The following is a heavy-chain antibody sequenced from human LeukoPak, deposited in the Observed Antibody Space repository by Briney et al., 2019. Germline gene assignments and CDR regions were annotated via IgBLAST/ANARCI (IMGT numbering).Heavy chain of an antibody. V-gene: IGHV3-7*01. CDR3: ARAPDGSAYRSFNI. J-gene: IGHJ3*02. CDR1: GFTFSSNW. Sequence: GGSLRLSCAASGFTFSSNWMNWVRQGPGKGLEWVANINRNGNEKHYVDSVKGRFIISRDNVKNSLFLEMNSLRGEDTAVYYCARAPDGSAYRSFNIWGQGTMVTVSS. D-gene: IGHD3-22*01. CDR2: INRNGNEK.